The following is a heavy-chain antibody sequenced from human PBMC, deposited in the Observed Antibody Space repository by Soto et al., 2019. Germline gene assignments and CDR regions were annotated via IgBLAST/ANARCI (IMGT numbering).Heavy chain of an antibody. CDR3: VREYNPSPFFDL. CDR1: GFILKNYW. D-gene: IGHD1-20*01. V-gene: IGHV3-74*01. J-gene: IGHJ4*02. CDR2: ISNDGSRP. Sequence: EVQLVESGGDLVQPGGSLRLSCEASGFILKNYWMHWVRQVPGKGLVWVSHISNDGSRPNYADSVQGRFTISRDDAKNTLYLHMNNLSPEDTAVYFCVREYNPSPFFDLWGQGTLVTVSP.